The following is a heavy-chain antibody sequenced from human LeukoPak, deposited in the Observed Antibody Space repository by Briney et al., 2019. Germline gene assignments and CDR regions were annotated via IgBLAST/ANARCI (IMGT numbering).Heavy chain of an antibody. V-gene: IGHV1-2*02. CDR1: GYTFTGYY. J-gene: IGHJ4*02. Sequence: ASVKVSCMASGYTFTGYYMLWVRQAPGQGLEWMGWINPNSGGTNYAQKFQGRVTMTRDTTISTAYMELSRLRSDDTAVYYCARGAAWKFGELLPFDYWGQGTLVTVSS. D-gene: IGHD3-10*01. CDR3: ARGAAWKFGELLPFDY. CDR2: INPNSGGT.